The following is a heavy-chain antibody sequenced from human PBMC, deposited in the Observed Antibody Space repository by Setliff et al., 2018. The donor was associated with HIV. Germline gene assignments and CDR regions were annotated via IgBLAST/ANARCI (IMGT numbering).Heavy chain of an antibody. D-gene: IGHD6-19*01. V-gene: IGHV3-23*01. CDR2: ISWNSGST. CDR1: GFTFSTYT. J-gene: IGHJ4*02. CDR3: AKDRGYSTGWEPFDN. Sequence: GGSLRLSCAASGFTFSTYTMTWVRQAPGKGLEWVSGISWNSGSTYYADSVKGRFTISRHNSKNTLYLQMNSLRAEDTAVYYCAKDRGYSTGWEPFDNWGQGTQVTVSS.